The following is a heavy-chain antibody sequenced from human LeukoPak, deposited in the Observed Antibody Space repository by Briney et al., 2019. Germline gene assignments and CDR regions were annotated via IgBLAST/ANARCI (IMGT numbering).Heavy chain of an antibody. CDR3: ARLHHDYGSGTYGGAYNYYMDV. CDR1: SGFISSYY. CDR2: IYYTGST. J-gene: IGHJ6*03. Sequence: SETLSLTCSVSSGFISSYYWTWIRQSPGKGLEWIGYIYYTGSTSYNPSLQSRVTMSVDTSKNQFSLRLNSVTAADTAVYYCARLHHDYGSGTYGGAYNYYMDVWGKGTTVTVSS. D-gene: IGHD3-10*01. V-gene: IGHV4-59*01.